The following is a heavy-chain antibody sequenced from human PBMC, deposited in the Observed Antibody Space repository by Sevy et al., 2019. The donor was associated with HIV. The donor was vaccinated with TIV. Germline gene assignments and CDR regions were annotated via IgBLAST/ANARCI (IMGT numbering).Heavy chain of an antibody. CDR3: ARDPEPTDFYDASGYNVKELFDS. J-gene: IGHJ4*02. V-gene: IGHV6-1*01. CDR2: TYYRSKWYD. CDR1: GDSVSSDSSA. D-gene: IGHD3-3*01. Sequence: SQTLSLTCAISGDSVSSDSSAWNWIRQSPSRGLEWLGRTYYRSKWYDDYAVSVKSRIIIKPDTSKNRFSLQVNSVTPEDTAVYYCARDPEPTDFYDASGYNVKELFDSWGQGILVTVSS.